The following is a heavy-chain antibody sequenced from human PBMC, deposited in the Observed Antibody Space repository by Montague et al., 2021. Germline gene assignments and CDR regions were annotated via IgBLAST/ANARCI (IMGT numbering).Heavy chain of an antibody. CDR1: GFSFNVDG. Sequence: SLRLSCAASGFSFNVDGMHWVRQAPGKGLEWVAVVGHDGNYEKYADSVRGRFIVSRDNSRTTLYLQLNSLRAEDTAVYYCARDFRVGTYFDYLGQGTLVTVS. V-gene: IGHV3-33*01. D-gene: IGHD1-26*01. CDR3: ARDFRVGTYFDY. J-gene: IGHJ4*02. CDR2: VGHDGNYE.